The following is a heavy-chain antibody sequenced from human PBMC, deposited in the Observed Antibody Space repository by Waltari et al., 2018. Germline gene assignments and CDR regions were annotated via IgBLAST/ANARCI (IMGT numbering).Heavy chain of an antibody. D-gene: IGHD6-19*01. CDR2: INHSGST. CDR1: GGSFIGYY. CDR3: ARRRIAVAGIDY. J-gene: IGHJ4*02. V-gene: IGHV4-34*01. Sequence: QVQLQQWGAGLLKPSETLSLTCAVYGGSFIGYYWSWIRQPPGKGLECIGEINHSGSTNYNPSLKSRVTISVDTSKNQFSLKLSSVTAADTAVYYCARRRIAVAGIDYWGQGTLVTVSS.